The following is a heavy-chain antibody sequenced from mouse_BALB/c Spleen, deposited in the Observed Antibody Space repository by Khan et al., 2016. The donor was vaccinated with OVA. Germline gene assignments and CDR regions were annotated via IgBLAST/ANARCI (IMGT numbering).Heavy chain of an antibody. V-gene: IGHV14-3*02. CDR3: SYSLLLSAMDY. Sequence: VQLQQSGAEFVKPGASVKLSCILSGFNIKDTYMHWVKQRPEQGLDWIGRIDPANGNTKYDPKFQGKATMTADTSSNTAYLQLSSLTSEDTAVYYCSYSLLLSAMDYWGQGTSVTVSS. D-gene: IGHD1-2*01. CDR2: IDPANGNT. J-gene: IGHJ4*01. CDR1: GFNIKDTY.